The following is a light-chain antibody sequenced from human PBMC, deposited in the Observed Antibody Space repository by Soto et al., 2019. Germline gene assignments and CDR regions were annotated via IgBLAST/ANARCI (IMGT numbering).Light chain of an antibody. Sequence: QSVLTQPPSASGTPGQWVTIPCSGSSSNIGSNTVSWYQQFPGTAPKLLIYSNNQRPSGVPDRFSGSKSGTSGSLVISGLQSEDEADYYCAAWDDSLNGRVFGGGTKVTVL. CDR1: SSNIGSNT. CDR2: SNN. J-gene: IGLJ3*02. V-gene: IGLV1-44*01. CDR3: AAWDDSLNGRV.